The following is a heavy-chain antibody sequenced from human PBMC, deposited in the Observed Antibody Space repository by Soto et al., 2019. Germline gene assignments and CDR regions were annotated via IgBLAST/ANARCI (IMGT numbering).Heavy chain of an antibody. Sequence: QVQLQESGPRLVSPSQTLSLTCTVSGGSISSAAYCWSWIRQSPDKGLEWIGHIYDGGTTYSSPSLKGRVTISAPTSETQFSLKLNSVSAADTAVYYCARGPSGDKVDYWGQGIQVTVSS. CDR3: ARGPSGDKVDY. CDR2: IYDGGTT. CDR1: GGSISSAAYC. J-gene: IGHJ4*02. D-gene: IGHD7-27*01. V-gene: IGHV4-30-4*01.